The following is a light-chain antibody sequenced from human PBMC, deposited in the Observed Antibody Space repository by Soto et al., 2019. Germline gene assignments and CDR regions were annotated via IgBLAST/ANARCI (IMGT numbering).Light chain of an antibody. CDR2: WAS. CDR3: QQYYNIPRT. CDR1: QSILLSSNNKNY. V-gene: IGKV4-1*01. Sequence: DIVMTQSPDLLAVSLGERATINCKSSQSILLSSNNKNYLAWYQQKSGQPPKLLISWASTRETGVPDRFSGSGSGTDFSLTISSLQAEDVAVYYCQQYYNIPRTFVQGTKVEIK. J-gene: IGKJ1*01.